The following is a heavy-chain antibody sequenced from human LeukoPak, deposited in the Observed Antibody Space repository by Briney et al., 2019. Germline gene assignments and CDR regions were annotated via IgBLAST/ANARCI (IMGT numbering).Heavy chain of an antibody. Sequence: GGSLRLSCAASGLTFSSYAMSWVRQAPGKGLEWVSTITGRGGSTFYADSVKGRSTISRDNSKNTLYLQMNSLRAEDTAIYYCAKAGGLYFDSSGYFNYLDYWGQGTLVTVSS. CDR2: ITGRGGST. CDR1: GLTFSSYA. J-gene: IGHJ4*02. V-gene: IGHV3-23*01. CDR3: AKAGGLYFDSSGYFNYLDY. D-gene: IGHD3-22*01.